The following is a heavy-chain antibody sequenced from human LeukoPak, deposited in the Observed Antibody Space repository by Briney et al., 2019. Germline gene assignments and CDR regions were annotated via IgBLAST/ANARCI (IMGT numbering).Heavy chain of an antibody. CDR3: ARTAMRVVDY. V-gene: IGHV6-1*01. CDR2: TYYRSKWYN. J-gene: IGHJ4*02. D-gene: IGHD5-18*01. CDR1: GDSVSSKSAA. Sequence: PSQTLSLTCAISGDSVSSKSAAWNWIRQSPSRGLEWLGWTYYRSKWYNEYAVSVKSRITINPDTSKNQFSLQLNSMTPEDTAVYYCARTAMRVVDYWGQGTLVTVSS.